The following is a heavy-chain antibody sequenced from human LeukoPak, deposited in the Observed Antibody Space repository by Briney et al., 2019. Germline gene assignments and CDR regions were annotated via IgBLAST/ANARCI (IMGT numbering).Heavy chain of an antibody. V-gene: IGHV3-74*01. CDR2: INSDGSST. CDR1: GFTFSSYW. CDR3: ASISSSWYPYY. Sequence: GGSMRLSCAVSGFTFSSYWMHWVSQAAGKGRVWVSRINSDGSSTSYADSVKGRFTISRDNAKNTLYLQMNSLGVEDTAVYYCASISSSWYPYYWGQGTLVTVSS. J-gene: IGHJ4*02. D-gene: IGHD6-13*01.